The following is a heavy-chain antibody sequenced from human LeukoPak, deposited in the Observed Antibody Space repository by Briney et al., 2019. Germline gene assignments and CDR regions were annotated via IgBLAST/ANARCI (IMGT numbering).Heavy chain of an antibody. CDR2: ISWNSGSI. D-gene: IGHD3-16*02. CDR1: GFTFDDYA. Sequence: PGGSLRLSCAASGFTFDDYAMHWVRQAPGKGLEWVSGISWNSGSIGYADSVKGRFTISRDNAKNSLYLQMNSLRAEDTAVYYCARDVVQDAFDIWGQGTMVTVSS. J-gene: IGHJ3*02. CDR3: ARDVVQDAFDI. V-gene: IGHV3-9*01.